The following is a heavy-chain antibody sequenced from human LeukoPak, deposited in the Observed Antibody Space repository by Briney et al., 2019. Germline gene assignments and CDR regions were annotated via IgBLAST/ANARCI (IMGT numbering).Heavy chain of an antibody. CDR3: TTELDVRPNHY. Sequence: GGSLRLSCAASGFTFSSYGMHWVRQAPGKGLEWVAVISYDGSNKYYADSVKGRFTISRDNSKNTLYLQMNSLKSEDTAVYYCTTELDVRPNHYLGQGTLVTVSS. CDR1: GFTFSSYG. D-gene: IGHD1-14*01. CDR2: ISYDGSNK. J-gene: IGHJ4*02. V-gene: IGHV3-30*03.